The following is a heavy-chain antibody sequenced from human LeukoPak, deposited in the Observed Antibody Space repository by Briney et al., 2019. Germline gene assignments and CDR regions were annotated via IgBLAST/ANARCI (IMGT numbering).Heavy chain of an antibody. CDR3: AKYGYTPVAFDI. CDR1: GYSISNGYF. Sequence: SSETLSPTCTVSGYSISNGYFWGWIRQPPGRGLEWIGNIYRTGTTFYNPSLQSRVAISVDTSKNTFSLNLRSVTAADTAVYYCAKYGYTPVAFDIWGQGTVVTVSS. D-gene: IGHD6-13*01. V-gene: IGHV4-38-2*02. J-gene: IGHJ3*02. CDR2: IYRTGTT.